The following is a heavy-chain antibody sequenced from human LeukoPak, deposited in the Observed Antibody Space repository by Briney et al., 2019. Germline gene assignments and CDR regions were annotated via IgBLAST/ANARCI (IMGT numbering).Heavy chain of an antibody. J-gene: IGHJ4*02. CDR1: GFTFSSYA. CDR3: AKDWGSGRAVYYFDY. CDR2: ISGSGGST. D-gene: IGHD3-10*01. V-gene: IGHV3-23*01. Sequence: GGSLRLSCAASGFTFSSYAMSWVRQAPGKGLEWVSAISGSGGSTYYADSVKGRFTISRDNSKNTLYLQMNSLRAEDTAVYYCAKDWGSGRAVYYFDYWGQGTLVTVSS.